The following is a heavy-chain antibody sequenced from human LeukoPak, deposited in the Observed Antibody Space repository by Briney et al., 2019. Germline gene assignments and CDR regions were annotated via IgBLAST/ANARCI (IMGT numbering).Heavy chain of an antibody. CDR3: ARPMVRGVIITESTAFDI. D-gene: IGHD3-10*01. CDR2: INHSGGT. Sequence: SETLSLTCAVYGGSFSGYYWSWIRRPPGRGLEWIGEINHSGGTNYNPSLKSRVTISVDTSKNQFSLKLTSVTAADTAVYYCARPMVRGVIITESTAFDIWGQGTMVTVSS. V-gene: IGHV4-34*01. CDR1: GGSFSGYY. J-gene: IGHJ3*02.